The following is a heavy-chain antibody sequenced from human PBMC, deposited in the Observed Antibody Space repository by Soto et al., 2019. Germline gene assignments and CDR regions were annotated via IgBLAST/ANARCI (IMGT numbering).Heavy chain of an antibody. J-gene: IGHJ4*02. CDR2: IYFNGNT. CDR1: AASFSKYY. Sequence: LSLTCTVSAASFSKYYWTWIRQPPGKGLEWIGYIYFNGNTKYNPSLEGRLTISIDTSKKEFSLKLTSVTAADAAVYYCASVTFGGIVLAHWGQGTLVTVSS. CDR3: ASVTFGGIVLAH. D-gene: IGHD3-16*01. V-gene: IGHV4-59*01.